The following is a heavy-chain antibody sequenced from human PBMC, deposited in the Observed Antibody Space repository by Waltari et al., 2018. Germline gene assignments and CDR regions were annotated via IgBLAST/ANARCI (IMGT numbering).Heavy chain of an antibody. Sequence: EVQLVESGGGLVQPGGSLRLSCAASGFTFSSYSMNWVRKAPGKWLGWVSYIISSSSTIYYADSVKGRFTISRDNAKNSLYLQMNSLRAEDTAVYYCATDDRSSNPPNYWGQGTLVTVSS. CDR1: GFTFSSYS. J-gene: IGHJ4*02. V-gene: IGHV3-48*04. D-gene: IGHD1-1*01. CDR3: ATDDRSSNPPNY. CDR2: IISSSSTI.